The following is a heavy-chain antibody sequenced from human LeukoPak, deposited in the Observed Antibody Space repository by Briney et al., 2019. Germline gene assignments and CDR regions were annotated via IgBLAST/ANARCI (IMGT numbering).Heavy chain of an antibody. CDR3: ARDADFWSGSYYFDY. J-gene: IGHJ4*02. D-gene: IGHD3-3*01. CDR2: ISSSGSTI. V-gene: IGHV3-48*03. CDR1: GFTFSSYE. Sequence: PGGSLRFSCAASGFTFSSYEMNWVRQAPGKGLEWVSYISSSGSTIYYADSVKGRFTISRDNAKNSLYLQMNSLRAEDTAVYYCARDADFWSGSYYFDYWGQGTLVTVSS.